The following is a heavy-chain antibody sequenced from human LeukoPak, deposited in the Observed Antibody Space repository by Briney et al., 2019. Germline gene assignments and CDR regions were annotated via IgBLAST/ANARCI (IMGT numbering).Heavy chain of an antibody. Sequence: KVSGPTLVKPTQTLTLTCTFSGFSLSTSGVGVGWIRQPPGKALEWLALIYWNDDKRYSPSLKSRLTITKDNSKNQVVLTMTNMDPVDTATYSCAHSLLVSRDGYKLYYSDHLREGTLVTVCS. D-gene: IGHD5-24*01. J-gene: IGHJ4*02. CDR3: AHSLLVSRDGYKLYYSDH. V-gene: IGHV2-5*01. CDR2: IYWNDDK. CDR1: GFSLSTSGVG.